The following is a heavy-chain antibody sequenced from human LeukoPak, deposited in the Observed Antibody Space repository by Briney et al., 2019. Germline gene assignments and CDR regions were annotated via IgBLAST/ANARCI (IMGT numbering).Heavy chain of an antibody. CDR1: GGTFSSYA. D-gene: IGHD2-2*01. CDR3: ARAESPSTYCSSTSCCYFDY. CDR2: IIPIFGTA. J-gene: IGHJ4*02. V-gene: IGHV1-69*13. Sequence: SVKVSCKASGGTFSSYAISWVRQAPGQGLEWMGGIIPIFGTANYAQKFQGRVTITADESTSTAYMELSSLRSEDTAVYYCARAESPSTYCSSTSCCYFDYWGQGTLVTVSS.